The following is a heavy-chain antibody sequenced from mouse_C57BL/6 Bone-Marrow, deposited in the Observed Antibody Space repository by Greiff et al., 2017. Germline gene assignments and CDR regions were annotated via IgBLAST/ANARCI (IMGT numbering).Heavy chain of an antibody. CDR1: GFTFSSYA. J-gene: IGHJ2*01. Sequence: EVQVVESGGGLVKPGGSLKLSCAASGFTFSSYAMSWVRQTPEKRLEWVAYISSGSSTIYYADTVKGRFTISRDNAKTTLFLQMTRLRSEDTSMYYCARRVNYDGFGYWGQGTTLTVSS. D-gene: IGHD2-4*01. V-gene: IGHV5-17*01. CDR3: ARRVNYDGFGY. CDR2: ISSGSSTI.